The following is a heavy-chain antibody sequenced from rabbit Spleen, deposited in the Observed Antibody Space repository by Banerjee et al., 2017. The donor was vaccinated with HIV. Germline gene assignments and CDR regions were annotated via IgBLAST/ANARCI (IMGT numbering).Heavy chain of an antibody. CDR1: GFDFSSYY. V-gene: IGHV1S7*01. Sequence: GSGGGLVQPGGSLKLSCKASGFDFSSYYMSWVRQAPGKGLEWIGYIDPVFGSAYYASWVNGRFSISRENTQNTVSLQLNSLTAADTATYFCARGGGLWGPGTLVTVS. CDR3: ARGGGL. CDR2: IDPVFGSA. J-gene: IGHJ6*01.